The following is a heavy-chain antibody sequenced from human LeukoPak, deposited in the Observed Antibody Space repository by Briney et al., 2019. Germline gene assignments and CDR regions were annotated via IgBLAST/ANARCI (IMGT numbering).Heavy chain of an antibody. V-gene: IGHV4-61*02. J-gene: IGHJ4*02. CDR2: IYTSGST. D-gene: IGHD5-24*01. CDR1: GDSISSGSYY. Sequence: SETLSPTCTVSGDSISSGSYYWSWIRQRAGKGLEWIGRIYTSGSTNYNPSLKSRVTISVDTSKNQFSLKLSSVTAADTAVYYCARDLNGEMATIWSQGTLVTVSS. CDR3: ARDLNGEMATI.